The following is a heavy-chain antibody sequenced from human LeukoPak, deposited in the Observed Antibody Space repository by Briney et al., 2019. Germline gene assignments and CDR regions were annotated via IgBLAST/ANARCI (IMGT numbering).Heavy chain of an antibody. V-gene: IGHV1-2*02. CDR1: GYTFTGYY. D-gene: IGHD6-19*01. Sequence: GASVKVSCKASGYTFTGYYMHWVRQAPGQGLEWIGWINPNSGGTNYAQKFQGRVTMTRDTSISTAYMELSRLRSDDTAVYYCARVWQWLTSYFDYWGQGTLVTVSS. CDR3: ARVWQWLTSYFDY. CDR2: INPNSGGT. J-gene: IGHJ4*02.